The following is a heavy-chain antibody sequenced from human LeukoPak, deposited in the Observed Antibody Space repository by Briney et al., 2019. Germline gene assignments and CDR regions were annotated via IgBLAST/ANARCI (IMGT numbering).Heavy chain of an antibody. CDR1: GYTFTGYY. Sequence: ASVKVSCKASGYTFTGYYMHWVRQAPGQGLEWMGWINPNSGGTNYAQKFQGRVTMIRDTSISTAYMELSRLRSDDTAVYYCAREKERIDSSGYPHDYWGQGTLVTVSS. V-gene: IGHV1-2*02. CDR3: AREKERIDSSGYPHDY. J-gene: IGHJ4*02. D-gene: IGHD3-22*01. CDR2: INPNSGGT.